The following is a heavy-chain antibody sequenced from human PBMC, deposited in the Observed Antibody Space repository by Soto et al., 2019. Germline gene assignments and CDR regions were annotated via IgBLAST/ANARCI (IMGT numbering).Heavy chain of an antibody. CDR1: GFTFSSYG. J-gene: IGHJ6*02. D-gene: IGHD2-2*01. V-gene: IGHV3-33*01. CDR3: ARDLIVVVPAGYYYYGMDV. CDR2: IWYDGSNK. Sequence: QVQLVESGGGVVQPGRSLRLSCAASGFTFSSYGMHWVRQAPGKGLEWVAVIWYDGSNKYYADSVKGRFTISRDNSKNTLYLQMNSLRADDTAVYYCARDLIVVVPAGYYYYGMDVWGQGTTVTVSS.